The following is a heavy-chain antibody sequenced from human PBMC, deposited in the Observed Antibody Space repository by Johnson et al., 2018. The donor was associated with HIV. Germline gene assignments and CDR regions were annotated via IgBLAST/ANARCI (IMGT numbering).Heavy chain of an antibody. D-gene: IGHD3-3*01. CDR3: AKDLGDFWSGYYFDI. Sequence: QVQLVESGGGVVQPGRSLRLSCAASGFTFSSYGMHWVRQAPGKGLERVAVIWYDGSNKYYADSVKGRFTISRDNSKNTLYLQMNSLRAEETAVYYCAKDLGDFWSGYYFDIWGQGTMVTVSS. V-gene: IGHV3-33*06. CDR1: GFTFSSYG. J-gene: IGHJ3*02. CDR2: IWYDGSNK.